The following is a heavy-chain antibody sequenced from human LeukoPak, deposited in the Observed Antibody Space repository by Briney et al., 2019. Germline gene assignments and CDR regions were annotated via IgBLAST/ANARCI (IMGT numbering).Heavy chain of an antibody. D-gene: IGHD3-22*01. CDR3: ARDRRGHSYYDSSGYLPY. V-gene: IGHV3-33*01. CDR2: IWYDGSNK. CDR1: GFTFSSYG. Sequence: PGGSLRLSCAASGFTFSSYGMHWVRQAPGKGLEWVAVIWYDGSNKYYADSVKGRFTISRDNSKNTLYLQMNSLRAEDTAVYYCARDRRGHSYYDSSGYLPYWGQGTLVTVSS. J-gene: IGHJ4*02.